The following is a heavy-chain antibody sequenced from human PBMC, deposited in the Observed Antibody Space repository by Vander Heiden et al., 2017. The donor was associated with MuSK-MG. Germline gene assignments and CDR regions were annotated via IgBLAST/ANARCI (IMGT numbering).Heavy chain of an antibody. CDR2: ISGLNGDT. D-gene: IGHD1-1*01. CDR3: ARDAPYTTLDLCY. V-gene: IGHV1-18*01. CDR1: GYTFTAYG. Sequence: QVQLVQSGVEVKKPGASVKVSCMASGYTFTAYGVSWVRQAPGQGLEWLGWISGLNGDTKYGKKFQGRVTMTTDTSTTTAYMELRSLRSDDTAVYYCARDAPYTTLDLCYWGQGTLGTVSS. J-gene: IGHJ4*02.